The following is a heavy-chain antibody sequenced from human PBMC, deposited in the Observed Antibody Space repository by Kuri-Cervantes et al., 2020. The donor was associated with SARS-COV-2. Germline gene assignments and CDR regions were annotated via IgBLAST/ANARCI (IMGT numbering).Heavy chain of an antibody. CDR2: MYHSGRS. CDR3: ARAEAARLYYGMDV. J-gene: IGHJ6*02. Sequence: SQTLSLTCAVYGGSFSGYSWTWIRQPPGKGLEWIGYMYHSGRSYYNPSLKSRVTISVDRSKNQFSLNLSSVTAADTAVYYCARAEAARLYYGMDVWGQGTTVTVSS. D-gene: IGHD6-6*01. V-gene: IGHV4-30-2*01. CDR1: GGSFSGYS.